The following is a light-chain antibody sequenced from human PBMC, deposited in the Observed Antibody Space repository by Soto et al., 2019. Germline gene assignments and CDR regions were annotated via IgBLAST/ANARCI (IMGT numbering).Light chain of an antibody. CDR3: QQSHSIPWT. Sequence: DIQMTQSPSSLSASVGDRVTITCRASQSISSNLNWYQQKPGKAPKLLIYAASNLQSGVPSTFSGSGSGTDFTLTISSLPPEDFATYYCQQSHSIPWTVGQGTKVDSK. CDR2: AAS. V-gene: IGKV1-39*01. CDR1: QSISSN. J-gene: IGKJ1*01.